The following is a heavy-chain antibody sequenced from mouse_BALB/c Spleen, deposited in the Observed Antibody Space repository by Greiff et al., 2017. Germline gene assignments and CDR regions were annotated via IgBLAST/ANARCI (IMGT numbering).Heavy chain of an antibody. V-gene: IGHV2-6-7*01. Sequence: VQVVESGPGLVAPSQSLSITCTVSGFSLTGYGVNWVRQPPGKGLEWLGMIWGDGSTDYNSALKSRLSISKDNSKSQVFLKMNSLQTDDTARYYCATDGYYASYAMDYWGQGTSVTVSS. CDR1: GFSLTGYG. CDR2: IWGDGST. J-gene: IGHJ4*01. CDR3: ATDGYYASYAMDY. D-gene: IGHD2-3*01.